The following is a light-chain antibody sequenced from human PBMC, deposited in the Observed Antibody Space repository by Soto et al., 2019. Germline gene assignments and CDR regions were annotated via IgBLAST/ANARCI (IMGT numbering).Light chain of an antibody. Sequence: QPVLTQSPSASASLGASVKLTCTLSSAHSSYAIAWHQQLPEKGPRFLMKLNSDGSHSKGDGIPDRFSGSSSGAERYLIISGLQSEDEADYYCQTWGTGIRVFGGGTKLTVL. CDR2: LNSDGSH. V-gene: IGLV4-69*01. CDR3: QTWGTGIRV. J-gene: IGLJ2*01. CDR1: SAHSSYA.